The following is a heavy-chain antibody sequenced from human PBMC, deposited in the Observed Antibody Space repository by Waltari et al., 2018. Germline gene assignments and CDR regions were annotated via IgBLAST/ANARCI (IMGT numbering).Heavy chain of an antibody. CDR2: INHSGIT. D-gene: IGHD5-12*01. Sequence: QVQLQQWGAGLLKPSETLSLTCAVYGGSFSGYYWSWIHQPPGKGLEWIGEINHSGITHYHPSLKSRVTISVDTSKNQFSLKLSSVTAADTAVYYCARGMRGRFDYLRQGTLVTVSS. J-gene: IGHJ4*02. CDR1: GGSFSGYY. V-gene: IGHV4-34*01. CDR3: ARGMRGRFDY.